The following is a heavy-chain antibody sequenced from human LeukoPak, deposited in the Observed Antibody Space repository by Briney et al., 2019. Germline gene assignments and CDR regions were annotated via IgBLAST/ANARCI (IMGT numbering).Heavy chain of an antibody. Sequence: ASVKVSCKVSGYTLTELSMHWVRQAPRKGLEWMGGFDPEDGETIYAQKFQGRVTMTEDTSTDTAYMELSSLRSEDTAVYYCATNPVTATPFDYWGQGTLVTVSS. CDR2: FDPEDGET. CDR3: ATNPVTATPFDY. V-gene: IGHV1-24*01. CDR1: GYTLTELS. J-gene: IGHJ4*02. D-gene: IGHD2-15*01.